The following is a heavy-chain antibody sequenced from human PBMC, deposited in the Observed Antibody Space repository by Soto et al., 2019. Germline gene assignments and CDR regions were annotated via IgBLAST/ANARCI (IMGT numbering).Heavy chain of an antibody. CDR2: INHSGST. D-gene: IGHD7-27*01. J-gene: IGHJ6*02. CDR3: ARALGWSGYYGMDV. CDR1: GGYFLGYY. V-gene: IGHV4-34*01. Sequence: SETLSLTCCVYGGYFLGYYWSWIRQPPGKGLEWIGEINHSGSTNYNPSLKSRVTISVDTSKNQFSLKLSSVTAADTAVYYCARALGWSGYYGMDVWGQGTTVTVSS.